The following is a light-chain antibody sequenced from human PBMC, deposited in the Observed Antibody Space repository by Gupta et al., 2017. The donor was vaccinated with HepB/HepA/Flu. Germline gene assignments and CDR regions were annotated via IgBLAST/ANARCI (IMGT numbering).Light chain of an antibody. CDR3: QQYNKEPGT. V-gene: IGKV3-15*01. Sequence: EIVMTQSPATLSVSPGERATLSCRASQSVSSNLAWYQQKPGQAPRLLIYGASTRATGIPARFSGSGSGTEFTLTISSLQSEDFAVYYCQQYNKEPGTFGQGTKVEIK. J-gene: IGKJ1*01. CDR1: QSVSSN. CDR2: GAS.